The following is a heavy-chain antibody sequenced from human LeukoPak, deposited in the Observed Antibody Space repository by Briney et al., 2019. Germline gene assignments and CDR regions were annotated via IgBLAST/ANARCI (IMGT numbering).Heavy chain of an antibody. D-gene: IGHD5-18*01. CDR3: ASPGSVGDTGMPDY. J-gene: IGHJ4*02. Sequence: PGGSLRLSCAASRFIFSGYWMTWVRQAPGKGLEWVANIKQDGSVKYYVDSVKGRFTISRDNAKNSLYLQMNSLRAEDTAVYYCASPGSVGDTGMPDYWGQGTLVTVSS. CDR2: IKQDGSVK. CDR1: RFIFSGYW. V-gene: IGHV3-7*01.